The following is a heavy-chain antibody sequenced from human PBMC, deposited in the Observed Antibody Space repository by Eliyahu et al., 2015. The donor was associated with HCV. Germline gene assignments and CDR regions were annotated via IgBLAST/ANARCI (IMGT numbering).Heavy chain of an antibody. V-gene: IGHV3-48*01. J-gene: IGHJ5*02. CDR2: ISSSSSTI. D-gene: IGHD3-22*01. Sequence: EVQLVESGGGLVQPGGSLRLSCAASGFXFXXYXMXWVRQAPGKGLEWVXYISSSSSTIYYADSVKGRFTISRDNAKNSLYLQMNSLRAEDTAVYYCARRRANYYDSSGYYYDNWFDPWGQGTLVTVSS. CDR1: GFXFXXYX. CDR3: ARRRANYYDSSGYYYDNWFDP.